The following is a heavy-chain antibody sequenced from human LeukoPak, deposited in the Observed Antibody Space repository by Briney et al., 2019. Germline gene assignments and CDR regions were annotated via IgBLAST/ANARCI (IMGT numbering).Heavy chain of an antibody. Sequence: SETLSLTCTVSGGSISSSSYYWGWIRQPPGKGLEWIGSIYYSGSTYYNPSLKSRVTISVDTSKNQFSLKLSSVTAADTAVYYCARLRGGTTVAERAFDPWGQGTLVTVSS. V-gene: IGHV4-39*07. CDR3: ARLRGGTTVAERAFDP. CDR2: IYYSGST. J-gene: IGHJ5*02. D-gene: IGHD4-23*01. CDR1: GGSISSSSYY.